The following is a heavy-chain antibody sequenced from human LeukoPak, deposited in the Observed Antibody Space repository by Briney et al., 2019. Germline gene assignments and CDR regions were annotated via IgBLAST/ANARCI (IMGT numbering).Heavy chain of an antibody. CDR3: ANYYCPYGSCIGFDF. Sequence: SGGSLRLSCAASGFTFSSYSMNWVRQAPGKGLEWVSSISSSSSYIYYADSVKGRFTISRDNAKNSLYLQMNSLRAEDTAVYYCANYYCPYGSCIGFDFWGQGTLVTVSS. V-gene: IGHV3-21*01. CDR2: ISSSSSYI. J-gene: IGHJ4*02. CDR1: GFTFSSYS. D-gene: IGHD2-8*01.